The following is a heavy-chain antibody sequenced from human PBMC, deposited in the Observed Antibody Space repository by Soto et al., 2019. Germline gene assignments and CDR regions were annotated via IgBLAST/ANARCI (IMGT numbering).Heavy chain of an antibody. CDR2: IYWDDDK. V-gene: IGHV2-5*02. J-gene: IGHJ4*02. Sequence: SGPTLVNPTQTLTLTCTFSGFSLSTSGVGVGWIRQPPGKALEWLALIYWDDDKRYSPSLKSRLTITKDTSKNQVVLTMTNMDPVDTATYYCARLQWLVSYYYFDYWGQGTLVTVPS. D-gene: IGHD6-19*01. CDR3: ARLQWLVSYYYFDY. CDR1: GFSLSTSGVG.